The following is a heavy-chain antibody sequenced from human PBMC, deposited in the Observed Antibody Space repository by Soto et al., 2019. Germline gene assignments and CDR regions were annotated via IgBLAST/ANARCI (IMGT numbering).Heavy chain of an antibody. J-gene: IGHJ6*02. D-gene: IGHD3-10*01. CDR3: VRDLSGRAVV. V-gene: IGHV3-74*01. CDR2: LNEDGSFT. Sequence: GGSLRLSCVASEFTFSGYWMHWVRQVPGKGLVWVSRLNEDGSFTTYADSVKGRFTISRDNAKKTLYLQMNSLRAEDTAVYYCVRDLSGRAVVWCPGTMVTVS. CDR1: EFTFSGYW.